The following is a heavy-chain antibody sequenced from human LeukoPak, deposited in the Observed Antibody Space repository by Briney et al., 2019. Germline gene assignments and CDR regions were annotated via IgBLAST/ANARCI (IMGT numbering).Heavy chain of an antibody. Sequence: GRSLRLFCAASGFTFSTYAIHWVRQAPGKGLEWVAVISDDGSTKYYADSVKGRFTISRDNSKNMLYLQMNSLRAEDSAVYYCARDLIAVTGTGFWFDPRGQGTLVTVSS. CDR3: ARDLIAVTGTGFWFDP. CDR2: ISDDGSTK. D-gene: IGHD6-19*01. CDR1: GFTFSTYA. J-gene: IGHJ5*02. V-gene: IGHV3-30-3*01.